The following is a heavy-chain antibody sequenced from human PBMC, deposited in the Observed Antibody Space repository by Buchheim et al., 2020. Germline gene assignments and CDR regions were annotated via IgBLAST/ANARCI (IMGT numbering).Heavy chain of an antibody. CDR1: GFTFSNYW. CDR2: INSDGNSI. V-gene: IGHV3-74*01. J-gene: IGHJ2*01. Sequence: EVQLVESGGGLVQPGGSLRLSCAASGFTFSNYWMHWVRQAPGKGLVWVSRINSDGNSITYADSVKGRFTISRDNAKNTLYLKMNSLRVEDTAVYYCARGHTSSSVWYFDLWGRGT. CDR3: ARGHTSSSVWYFDL. D-gene: IGHD6-6*01.